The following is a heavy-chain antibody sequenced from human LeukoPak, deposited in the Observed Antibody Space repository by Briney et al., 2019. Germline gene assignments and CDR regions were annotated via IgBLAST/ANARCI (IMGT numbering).Heavy chain of an antibody. J-gene: IGHJ6*02. D-gene: IGHD3-10*01. V-gene: IGHV1-69*04. CDR2: IIPIVGTA. CDR1: GGTFSTYYA. Sequence: SVKVSCKASGGTFSTYYAISWVRQAPGQGLEWMGRIIPIVGTANYAQKFQGRVTMTADKSTGTVYMELSSLRSGDTAVYYCARGITVVRGVIEGGMDVWGQGTTVTVSS. CDR3: ARGITVVRGVIEGGMDV.